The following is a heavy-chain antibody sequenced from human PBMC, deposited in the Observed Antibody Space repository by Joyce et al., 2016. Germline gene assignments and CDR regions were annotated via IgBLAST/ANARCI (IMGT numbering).Heavy chain of an antibody. V-gene: IGHV4-39*02. CDR3: GRGGGISVSDT. CDR1: GGSITSAY. Sequence: QLHLQESGPGLVRPSETLSLTCTVSGGSITSAYWNWVRQPPRKGLEWVGTVYYTGATYISASPKSRLSLSVDASKTHFSLRLTSVTAADTAMYYCGRGGGISVSDTWGQGTLVIVSS. D-gene: IGHD6-19*01. CDR2: VYYTGAT. J-gene: IGHJ4*02.